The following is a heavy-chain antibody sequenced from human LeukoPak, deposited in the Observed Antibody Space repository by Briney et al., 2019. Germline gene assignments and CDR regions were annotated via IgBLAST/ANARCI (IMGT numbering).Heavy chain of an antibody. Sequence: SETLSLTCTVSGGSISSGGYYWNRIRQHPGKGLEWIGYIYFSGGTYYNPSLKSRVTVSVDTSKNQFSLKLSSVTAADTAVYYCAISRGFRNFDYWGQGTLVTVSS. CDR1: GGSISSGGYY. V-gene: IGHV4-31*03. J-gene: IGHJ4*02. CDR3: AISRGFRNFDY. CDR2: IYFSGGT.